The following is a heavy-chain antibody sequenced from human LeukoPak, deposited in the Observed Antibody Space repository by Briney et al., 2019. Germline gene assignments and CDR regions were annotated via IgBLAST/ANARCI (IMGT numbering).Heavy chain of an antibody. CDR2: IKSKTDGGTT. CDR1: GITVNNAW. CDR3: TTREGFGEKTPIDY. D-gene: IGHD3-10*01. Sequence: GGSLRLSCAASGITVNNAWMSWVRQAPGKGLEWVGRIKSKTDGGTTDYAAPVKGRFTISRDDSKNTLYLQMNSLKTEDTAVYYCTTREGFGEKTPIDYWGQGTLVTVSS. V-gene: IGHV3-15*01. J-gene: IGHJ4*02.